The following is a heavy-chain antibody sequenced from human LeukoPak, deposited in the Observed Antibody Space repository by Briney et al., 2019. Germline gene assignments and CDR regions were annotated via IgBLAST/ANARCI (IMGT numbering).Heavy chain of an antibody. V-gene: IGHV3-23*01. CDR1: GFTFSSYA. Sequence: GGSLRLSCAASGFTFSSYAMSWVRQAPGKGLEWVSAISGSGGSTYYADSVKGRFTISRDNSKNTLYLQMNSLRAEDTAVYYCARDPGYDILTRSGMDVWGQGTTVTVSS. J-gene: IGHJ6*02. CDR3: ARDPGYDILTRSGMDV. D-gene: IGHD3-9*01. CDR2: ISGSGGST.